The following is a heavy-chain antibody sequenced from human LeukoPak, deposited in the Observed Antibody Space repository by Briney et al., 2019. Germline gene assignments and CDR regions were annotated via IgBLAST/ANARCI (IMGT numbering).Heavy chain of an antibody. Sequence: ASVKVSCKASGGTFSSYAISWVRQAPGQGLEWMGGIIPIFGTANYAQKFQGRVTITADESTSTAYMELSSLRSEDTAVYYCARRPVPRYYYDSSGSGAFDIWGQGTMVTVSS. CDR1: GGTFSSYA. J-gene: IGHJ3*02. CDR2: IIPIFGTA. CDR3: ARRPVPRYYYDSSGSGAFDI. D-gene: IGHD3-22*01. V-gene: IGHV1-69*13.